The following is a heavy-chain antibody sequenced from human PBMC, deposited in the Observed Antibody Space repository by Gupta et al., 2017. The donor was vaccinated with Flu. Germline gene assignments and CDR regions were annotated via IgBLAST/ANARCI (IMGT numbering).Heavy chain of an antibody. D-gene: IGHD3-3*01. CDR3: AHSEYYNFWSGYPRFDS. CDR2: IYWDDDK. Sequence: QITLKESGPTWVKPTQTPTLTCTFSGFSLSTSEVGVAWIRQPPGQALEWLALIYWDDDKRYSPSLKSRLTITKDTSKNQVVLTMTNMDPVDTATYYCAHSEYYNFWSGYPRFDSWGQGTLVTVSS. V-gene: IGHV2-5*02. J-gene: IGHJ4*02. CDR1: GFSLSTSEVG.